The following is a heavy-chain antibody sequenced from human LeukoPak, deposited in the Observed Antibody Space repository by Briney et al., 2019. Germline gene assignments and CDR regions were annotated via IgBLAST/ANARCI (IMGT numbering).Heavy chain of an antibody. Sequence: GESLKISCRGSGYSFTNYWIGWVRQMPGKGLEWMGIIFPGDSDTRYSPSFQGQVTISADKDISTAYLQWNSLRVSDTAMYYCARHEAGSPDYWGQGTLVTVSS. J-gene: IGHJ4*02. CDR3: ARHEAGSPDY. CDR2: IFPGDSDT. D-gene: IGHD6-13*01. V-gene: IGHV5-51*01. CDR1: GYSFTNYW.